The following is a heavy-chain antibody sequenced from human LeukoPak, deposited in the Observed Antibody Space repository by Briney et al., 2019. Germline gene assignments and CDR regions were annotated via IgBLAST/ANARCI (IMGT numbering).Heavy chain of an antibody. J-gene: IGHJ4*02. CDR3: ARLVVRGVIMYYFDY. V-gene: IGHV5-51*01. D-gene: IGHD3-10*02. CDR1: GYSFSSKW. CDR2: IYPGDSDT. Sequence: GESLKISCKGSGYSFSSKWIGWVRQMPGKGLKWMGIIYPGDSDTRYSPSFQGQVTISADKSISTAYLQWSSLKASDTAMYYCARLVVRGVIMYYFDYWGQGSLVTVSS.